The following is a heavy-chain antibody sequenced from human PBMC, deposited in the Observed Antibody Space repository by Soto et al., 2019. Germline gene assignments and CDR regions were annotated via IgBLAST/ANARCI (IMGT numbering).Heavy chain of an antibody. CDR1: GFTFSSHA. V-gene: IGHV3-30-3*01. Sequence: GGSLRLSCAASGFTFSSHAMHWVRQAPGKGLEWVAVISGDGSNKYYADSVKGRFTISRDNSKSPLYLQMNSLRAEDTAVYYCARDGCTTVTTLRLAHYGMDVWGQGPTVTVSS. D-gene: IGHD4-17*01. CDR3: ARDGCTTVTTLRLAHYGMDV. CDR2: ISGDGSNK. J-gene: IGHJ6*02.